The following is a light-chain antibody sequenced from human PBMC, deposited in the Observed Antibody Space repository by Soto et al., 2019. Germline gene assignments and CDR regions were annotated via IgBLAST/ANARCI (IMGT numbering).Light chain of an antibody. J-gene: IGLJ2*01. V-gene: IGLV2-14*03. CDR2: DVS. CDR1: SSDVGGYNY. CDR3: SSYTRSIALV. Sequence: QSVLTQPASVSGSPGQSITISCTGTSSDVGGYNYVSWYQQHPGKAPKLMIYDVSNRPSGVSNRFSGSKSGNTASLTISGLQAEDAGDYYCSSYTRSIALVFGGGTKVTVL.